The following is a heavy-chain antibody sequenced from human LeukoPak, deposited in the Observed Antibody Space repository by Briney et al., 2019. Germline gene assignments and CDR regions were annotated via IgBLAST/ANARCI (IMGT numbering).Heavy chain of an antibody. V-gene: IGHV3-66*01. D-gene: IGHD2-21*01. CDR3: ARNIPVTRWGY. J-gene: IGHJ4*02. Sequence: PGGSLRLSCAASGFTVSNNYMTWVRQAPGEGLEWVSLIYSGGSTYYADSVKGRFTNSRDNSKNTVYLQMNSLRAEDTAVYYCARNIPVTRWGYWGQGTLVTVSS. CDR2: IYSGGST. CDR1: GFTVSNNY.